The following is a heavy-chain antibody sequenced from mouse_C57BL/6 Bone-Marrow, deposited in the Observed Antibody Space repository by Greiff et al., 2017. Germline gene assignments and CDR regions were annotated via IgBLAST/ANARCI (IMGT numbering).Heavy chain of an antibody. J-gene: IGHJ3*01. CDR1: GFNIKNTY. D-gene: IGHD2-5*01. V-gene: IGHV14-3*01. Sequence: VQLKESVAELVRPGASVKLSCTASGFNIKNTYMHWVKQRPEQGLEWIGRIDPANGNTKYAPKFPGKATITADTSSNTAYLQLSSLTSEDTDIYYSVYSNYRFAYWGQGNLVTVSA. CDR3: VYSNYRFAY. CDR2: IDPANGNT.